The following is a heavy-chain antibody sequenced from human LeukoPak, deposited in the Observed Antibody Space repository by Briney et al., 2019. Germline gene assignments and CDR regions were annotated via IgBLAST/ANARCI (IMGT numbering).Heavy chain of an antibody. D-gene: IGHD5-18*01. CDR1: GGSFSGNY. CDR3: ARRGYSYGYLLV. Sequence: SETLSLTSAVKGGSFSGNYWSWIRQPPGKGLEWIGEINHSGSTNYNPSLKSRVTISVDTSKNQFSLKLSSVTAADTAVYYCARRGYSYGYLLVWGQGTLVTVSS. CDR2: INHSGST. J-gene: IGHJ4*02. V-gene: IGHV4-34*01.